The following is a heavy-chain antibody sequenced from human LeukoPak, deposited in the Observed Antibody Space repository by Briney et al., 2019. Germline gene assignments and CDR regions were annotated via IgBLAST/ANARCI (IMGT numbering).Heavy chain of an antibody. CDR3: AKSYSYGYDY. V-gene: IGHV3-30*02. CDR1: GFTFSSYG. J-gene: IGHJ4*02. D-gene: IGHD5-18*01. CDR2: IWYDGSNK. Sequence: GGSPRLSCVASGFTFSSYGMHWVRQAPSKGLEWVAFIWYDGSNKYYADSVKGRFTISRDNSKNTLYLQMNSLRAEDTAVYYCAKSYSYGYDYWGQGTLVTVSS.